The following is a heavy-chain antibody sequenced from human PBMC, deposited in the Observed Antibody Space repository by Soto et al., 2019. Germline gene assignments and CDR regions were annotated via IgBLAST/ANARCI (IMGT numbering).Heavy chain of an antibody. V-gene: IGHV3-30-3*01. J-gene: IGHJ6*02. Sequence: PGGSLRLSCAASGFTFSSYAMHWVRQAPGKGLEWVAVITYDSSNKYYADSVKGRFTTSRDNAKNSLYLQMNSLRAEDTAVYYCARVLPGDKIYLSGSVCGQGTTVTVSS. CDR3: ARVLPGDKIYLSGSV. CDR2: ITYDSSNK. CDR1: GFTFSSYA. D-gene: IGHD2-15*01.